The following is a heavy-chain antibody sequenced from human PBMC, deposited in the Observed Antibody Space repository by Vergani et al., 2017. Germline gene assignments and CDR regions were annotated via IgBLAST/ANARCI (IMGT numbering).Heavy chain of an antibody. CDR1: GFTFSSYG. Sequence: QVQLVVSGGGVVQPGRSLRLSCAASGFTFSSYGMHWVRQAPGKGLEWVAVISYEGSNKDYADSVKGRFTISRDNSKNTLYLQMNSLRAEDTAVYYCAKAERYNWNYPDAFDIWGQGTMVTVSS. CDR2: ISYEGSNK. CDR3: AKAERYNWNYPDAFDI. J-gene: IGHJ3*02. V-gene: IGHV3-30*18. D-gene: IGHD1-7*01.